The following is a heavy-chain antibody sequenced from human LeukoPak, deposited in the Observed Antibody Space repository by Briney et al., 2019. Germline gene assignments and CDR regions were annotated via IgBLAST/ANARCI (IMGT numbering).Heavy chain of an antibody. Sequence: GGSLRLSCAASGFTFSNHAMSWVRQAPGKGLEWVSTISGSGGNTYYADSVKGRFTISRDNSKNTLYLQMSSLRVEDMAVYYCAKDYSSSWYGEYFQQWGQGTLVTVSS. J-gene: IGHJ1*01. CDR3: AKDYSSSWYGEYFQQ. D-gene: IGHD6-13*01. CDR2: ISGSGGNT. CDR1: GFTFSNHA. V-gene: IGHV3-23*01.